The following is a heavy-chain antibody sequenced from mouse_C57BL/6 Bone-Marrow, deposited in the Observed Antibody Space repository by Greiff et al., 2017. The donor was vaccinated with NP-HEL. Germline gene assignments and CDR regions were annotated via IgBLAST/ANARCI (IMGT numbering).Heavy chain of an antibody. Sequence: QVHVKQSGAELVRPGASVKLSCKASGYTFTDYYINWVKQRPGQGLEWIARIYPGSGNTYYNEKFKGKATLTAEKSSSTAYMQLSSLTSGDSAVYFCAREGYYSNSWFAYWGQGTLVTVSA. CDR3: AREGYYSNSWFAY. D-gene: IGHD2-5*01. CDR1: GYTFTDYY. J-gene: IGHJ3*01. CDR2: IYPGSGNT. V-gene: IGHV1-76*01.